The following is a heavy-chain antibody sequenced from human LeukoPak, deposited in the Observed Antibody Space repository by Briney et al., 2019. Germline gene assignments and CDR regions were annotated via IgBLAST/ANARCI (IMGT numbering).Heavy chain of an antibody. CDR3: ATQGYNNQTMDV. CDR2: VYFSGST. J-gene: IGHJ6*02. D-gene: IGHD5-24*01. V-gene: IGHV4-39*01. Sequence: PSETLSLTCTVSGDSIRTTRYWGWIRQPPGKGLEWIGAVYFSGSTYYNPSLKSRVIISVDTSKNQFYLKLTSVTAADTAVYYCATQGYNNQTMDVWGQGTTVTVSS. CDR1: GDSIRTTRY.